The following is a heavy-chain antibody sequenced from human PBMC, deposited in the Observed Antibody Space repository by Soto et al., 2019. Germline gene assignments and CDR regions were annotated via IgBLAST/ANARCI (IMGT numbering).Heavy chain of an antibody. CDR3: ARFVTTVVTPWFDP. CDR1: GGSFSGYY. J-gene: IGHJ5*02. CDR2: INHSGST. D-gene: IGHD4-17*01. Sequence: QVQLQQWGAGLLKPSETLSLTCAVYGGSFSGYYWSWIRQPPGKGLEWIGEINHSGSTNYNPSLKRRVPXXVXTXXNQFSLKLSSVTAADTAVYYCARFVTTVVTPWFDPWGQGTLVTVSS. V-gene: IGHV4-34*01.